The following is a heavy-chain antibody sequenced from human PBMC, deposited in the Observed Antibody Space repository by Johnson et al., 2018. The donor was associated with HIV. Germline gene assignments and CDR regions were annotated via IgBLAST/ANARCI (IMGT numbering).Heavy chain of an antibody. V-gene: IGHV3-23*04. CDR3: AKEDEWGYYDSTAFDI. CDR2: ISGNGGTT. J-gene: IGHJ3*02. D-gene: IGHD3-22*01. Sequence: VQLVESGGGLVQPGGSLRLSCAASGFTFSSYAMSWVRQAPGKGLEWVSVISGNGGTTYYADSVKGRFTISRDNSKNTLYLQMNSLRAEDTAVYYCAKEDEWGYYDSTAFDIWGQGTMVTVSS. CDR1: GFTFSSYA.